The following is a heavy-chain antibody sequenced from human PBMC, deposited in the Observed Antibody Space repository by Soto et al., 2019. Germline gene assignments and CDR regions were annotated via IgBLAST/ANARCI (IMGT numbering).Heavy chain of an antibody. J-gene: IGHJ5*02. CDR3: ARRRAGNPDDWFDP. V-gene: IGHV5-51*01. CDR2: ICPGDSET. CDR1: GYSFSNYW. Sequence: PGESLKISCKGSGYSFSNYWIVWVRQMPGKGLEWMGIICPGDSETKYSPSFQGQVTISADKSINTAYLQWISLKASDTAMYYCARRRAGNPDDWFDPWGQGTLVTVSS. D-gene: IGHD6-13*01.